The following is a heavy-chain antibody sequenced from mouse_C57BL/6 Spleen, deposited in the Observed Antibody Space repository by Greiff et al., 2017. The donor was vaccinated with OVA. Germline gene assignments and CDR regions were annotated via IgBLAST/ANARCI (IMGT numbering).Heavy chain of an antibody. CDR3: ARGRDLAWFAY. Sequence: VQLQQSGAELVKPGASVKISCKASGYAFSSYWMNWVKQRPGKGLEWIGQIYPGDGDTNYNGKFKGKATLTADQSSSTAYMQLSSLTSEDSAVYFCARGRDLAWFAYWGQGTLVTVSA. V-gene: IGHV1-80*01. J-gene: IGHJ3*01. CDR1: GYAFSSYW. CDR2: IYPGDGDT.